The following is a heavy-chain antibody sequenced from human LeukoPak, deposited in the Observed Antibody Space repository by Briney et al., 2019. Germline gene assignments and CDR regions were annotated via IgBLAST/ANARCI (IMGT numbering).Heavy chain of an antibody. D-gene: IGHD3-10*01. Sequence: SVKVSCKASRYTFTRYFIHWVRPAPGQEVEWMGWINPNSGGTRYAQKLQGRVVMASDTSISTGYEELSRLRSDDTAVYYCARKEQTTIRGDFYYCGMDVWGQGTTVTVSS. V-gene: IGHV1-2*02. CDR2: INPNSGGT. CDR3: ARKEQTTIRGDFYYCGMDV. CDR1: RYTFTRYF. J-gene: IGHJ6*02.